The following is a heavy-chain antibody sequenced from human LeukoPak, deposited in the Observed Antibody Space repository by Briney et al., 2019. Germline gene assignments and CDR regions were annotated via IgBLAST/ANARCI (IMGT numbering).Heavy chain of an antibody. CDR2: IYYSGST. D-gene: IGHD3-9*01. Sequence: SETLSLTCTVSGGSISSYYWSWIRQPPGKGLEWIGYIYYSGSTNYNPSLKSRVTISVDTSKNQFSLKLSSVTAADTAVYYCARQNSAYDILTGYSLGGMDVWGQGTTVTVSS. J-gene: IGHJ6*02. CDR3: ARQNSAYDILTGYSLGGMDV. V-gene: IGHV4-59*01. CDR1: GGSISSYY.